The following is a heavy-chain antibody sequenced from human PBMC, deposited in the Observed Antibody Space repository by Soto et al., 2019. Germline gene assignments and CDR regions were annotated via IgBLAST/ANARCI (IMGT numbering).Heavy chain of an antibody. CDR2: ISGSGGST. D-gene: IGHD2-2*01. Sequence: GGSLRLSCAASGFTFSSYAMSWVRQAPGKGLEWVSAISGSGGSTYYADSVKGRFTISRDNSKNTLYLQMNSLRAEDTAVYYCANEKSAALVFEDDIVVVPAAQGAFDIWGQGTMVTVSS. CDR1: GFTFSSYA. CDR3: ANEKSAALVFEDDIVVVPAAQGAFDI. V-gene: IGHV3-23*01. J-gene: IGHJ3*02.